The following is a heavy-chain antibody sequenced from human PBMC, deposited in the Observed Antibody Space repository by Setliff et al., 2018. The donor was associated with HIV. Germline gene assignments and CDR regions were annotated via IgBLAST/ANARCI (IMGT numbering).Heavy chain of an antibody. CDR2: TLFRSKWYN. D-gene: IGHD6-13*01. Sequence: PSQTLSLTCAISGDSVPSNSAAWHWIRQSPGRGLEWLGRTLFRSKWYNEYAASVKSRVTFSADTSKNQFSLQVNSVTPEDTAVYYCARDGSRSLGVSYPYFMDVWGKGTTVTVSS. J-gene: IGHJ6*03. CDR1: GDSVPSNSAA. CDR3: ARDGSRSLGVSYPYFMDV. V-gene: IGHV6-1*01.